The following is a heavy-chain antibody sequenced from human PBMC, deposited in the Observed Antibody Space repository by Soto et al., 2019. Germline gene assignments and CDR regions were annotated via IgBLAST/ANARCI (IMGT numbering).Heavy chain of an antibody. V-gene: IGHV3-23*05. CDR2: IAFTGSAT. CDR1: GFTFHDYA. J-gene: IGHJ2*01. Sequence: PGGSLRLSCATSGFTFHDYAMSWVRQAPGKGLEWVSAIAFTGSATYYADSVKGRFTISKDKSKRTLFLQMNSLRVDDTAVYYCARDGWGSNWYFDLWGRGTLVTVSS. CDR3: ARDGWGSNWYFDL. D-gene: IGHD3-16*01.